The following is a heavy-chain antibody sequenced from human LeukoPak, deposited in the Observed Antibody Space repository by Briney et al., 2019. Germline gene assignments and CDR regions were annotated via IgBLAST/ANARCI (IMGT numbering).Heavy chain of an antibody. CDR3: ARGGPDRYSSGWYPLDY. CDR2: ISAYNGNT. CDR1: GGTFSSYA. V-gene: IGHV1-18*01. Sequence: ASVKVSCKASGGTFSSYAISWVRQAPGQGLEWMGWISAYNGNTNYAQKLQGRVTMTTDTSTSTAYMELRSLRSDDTAVYYCARGGPDRYSSGWYPLDYWGQGTLVTVSS. J-gene: IGHJ4*02. D-gene: IGHD6-19*01.